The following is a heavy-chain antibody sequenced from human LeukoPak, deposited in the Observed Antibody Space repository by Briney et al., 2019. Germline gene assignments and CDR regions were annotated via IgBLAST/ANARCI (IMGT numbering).Heavy chain of an antibody. Sequence: ASVKVSCKVSGYTLSELSMHWVRQAPGKGLEWMGGFHPEDGETVYAQKFQGRVTMTEDTPTDTAYMELSSLRSEDTAVYYCATGKIYCSTTSCSDDSWGQGTLVTVSS. CDR1: GYTLSELS. CDR3: ATGKIYCSTTSCSDDS. D-gene: IGHD2-2*01. V-gene: IGHV1-24*01. J-gene: IGHJ4*02. CDR2: FHPEDGET.